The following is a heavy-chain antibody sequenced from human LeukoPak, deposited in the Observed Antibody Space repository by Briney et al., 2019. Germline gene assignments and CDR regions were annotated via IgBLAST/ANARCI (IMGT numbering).Heavy chain of an antibody. V-gene: IGHV4-34*01. Sequence: SETLSLTCAVYGGSFSGYYWSWIRQPPGKGLEWIGEINHSGSTNYNPSLKSRVTISVDTSKSQFSLKLSSVTAADTAVYYCARDGYSYGSDAFDIWGQGTMVTVSS. CDR3: ARDGYSYGSDAFDI. CDR2: INHSGST. J-gene: IGHJ3*02. D-gene: IGHD5-18*01. CDR1: GGSFSGYY.